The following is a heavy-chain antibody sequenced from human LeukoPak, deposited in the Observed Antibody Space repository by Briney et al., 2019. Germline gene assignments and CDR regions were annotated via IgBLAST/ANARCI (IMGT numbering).Heavy chain of an antibody. V-gene: IGHV3-30*01. CDR3: ARDRINMMVLVHDSGLDL. J-gene: IGHJ5*02. CDR2: LSYDGSGR. Sequence: PGRSLRPSCAASGFTLTDYGIHWVRQAPGKGLEWVAVLSYDGSGRYYADSVNGRFTISRDISSDTVSLQMNSLRVEDTAVYFCARDRINMMVLVHDSGLDLWGQGTLVTVSS. D-gene: IGHD3-22*01. CDR1: GFTLTDYG.